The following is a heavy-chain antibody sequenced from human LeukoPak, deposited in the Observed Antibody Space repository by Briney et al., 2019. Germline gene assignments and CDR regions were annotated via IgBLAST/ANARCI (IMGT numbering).Heavy chain of an antibody. J-gene: IGHJ4*02. Sequence: GGSLRLSCSASGFTFSSYAMSWVRRVPGKGLEWVSGISDGGDRTYYTDSARGRFTISRDNSKNMLYLEMNSLRAEDTAIYYCGKELAGSGRPYLDSWGQGTLVTVSS. CDR1: GFTFSSYA. CDR3: GKELAGSGRPYLDS. D-gene: IGHD6-19*01. V-gene: IGHV3-23*01. CDR2: ISDGGDRT.